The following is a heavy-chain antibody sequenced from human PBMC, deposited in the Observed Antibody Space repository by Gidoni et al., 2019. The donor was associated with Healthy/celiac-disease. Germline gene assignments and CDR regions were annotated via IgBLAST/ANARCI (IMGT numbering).Heavy chain of an antibody. V-gene: IGHV3-7*01. CDR3: ARGRGYSPY. Sequence: EVQLVESGGGLVQPGGSLSLSCAASGFTFSSYWLSWVRQAPGKGLEWVANIKQDGSGKYYVDSVKGRFTISRDNAKNSLYLQMNSLRAEDTAVYYCARGRGYSPYWGQGTLVTVSS. J-gene: IGHJ4*02. CDR1: GFTFSSYW. CDR2: IKQDGSGK. D-gene: IGHD3-3*01.